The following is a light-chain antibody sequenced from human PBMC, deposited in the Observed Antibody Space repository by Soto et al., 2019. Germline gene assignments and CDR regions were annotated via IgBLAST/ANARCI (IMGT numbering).Light chain of an antibody. CDR3: QQYESTPPT. V-gene: IGKV4-1*01. CDR2: WAS. Sequence: DIVMTQSPDSLAVSLGERATINCKSSQSVLYSSNNKNYLAWYQQRPGQPPKLLIYWASTRESGVPDRFSDSGSGTDFTLTITSLQADDVAVYYCQQYESTPPTFGQGTKLEIK. CDR1: QSVLYSSNNKNY. J-gene: IGKJ2*01.